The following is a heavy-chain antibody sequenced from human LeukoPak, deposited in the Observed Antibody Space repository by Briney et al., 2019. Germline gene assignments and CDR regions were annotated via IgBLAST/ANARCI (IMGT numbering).Heavy chain of an antibody. CDR3: ARSGRGTYYYFDL. CDR2: ISGYNGNT. Sequence: ASVKVSCKASGYTFTGYYIHWVRQAPGQGLEWMGWISGYNGNTNYAQKFQGRVSMTADTSTSTAYMELRSLRSDDTAVYYCARSGRGTYYYFDLWGQGTLVTVSS. V-gene: IGHV1-18*04. D-gene: IGHD1-26*01. J-gene: IGHJ4*02. CDR1: GYTFTGYY.